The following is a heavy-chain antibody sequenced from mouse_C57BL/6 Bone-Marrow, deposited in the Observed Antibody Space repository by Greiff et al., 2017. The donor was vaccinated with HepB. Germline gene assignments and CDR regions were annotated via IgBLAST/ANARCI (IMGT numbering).Heavy chain of an antibody. Sequence: VQLQESGAELARPGASVKLSCKASGYTFTSYGISWVKQRTGQGLEWIGEIYPRSGNTYYNEKFKGKATLTADKSSSTAYMELRSLTSEDSAVYFCARQSSGGFAYWGQGTLVTVSA. J-gene: IGHJ3*01. CDR2: IYPRSGNT. V-gene: IGHV1-81*01. CDR1: GYTFTSYG. CDR3: ARQSSGGFAY. D-gene: IGHD3-2*02.